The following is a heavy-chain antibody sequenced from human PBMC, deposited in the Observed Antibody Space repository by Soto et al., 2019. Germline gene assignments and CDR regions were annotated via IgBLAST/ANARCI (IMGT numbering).Heavy chain of an antibody. J-gene: IGHJ4*02. V-gene: IGHV3-48*02. D-gene: IGHD6-19*01. CDR3: AWSSGWYRTFDY. CDR1: GFTVSSYS. CDR2: ISSSSSTI. Sequence: PGGSLRLSCAASGFTVSSYSMNWVRQAPGKGLEWVSYISSSSSTIYYADSVKGRFTISRDNAKNSLYLQMNSLRDEDTAVYYCAWSSGWYRTFDYWGQGTLVTVSS.